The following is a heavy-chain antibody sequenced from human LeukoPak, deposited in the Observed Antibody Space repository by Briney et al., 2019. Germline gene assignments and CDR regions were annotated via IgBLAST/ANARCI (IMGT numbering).Heavy chain of an antibody. D-gene: IGHD1-26*01. J-gene: IGHJ4*02. CDR1: GGSISSYY. V-gene: IGHV4-59*01. Sequence: SETLSLTCTVSGGSISSYYWSWIRQPPGKGLEWIGYIHYSGSTNYNPSLKSRVTISEDTSKNQFSLKLSSVTAADTAVYYCARRIVGATSYFDYWGQGTLVTVSS. CDR2: IHYSGST. CDR3: ARRIVGATSYFDY.